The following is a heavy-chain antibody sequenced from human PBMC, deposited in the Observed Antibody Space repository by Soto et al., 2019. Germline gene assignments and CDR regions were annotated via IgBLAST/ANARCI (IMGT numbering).Heavy chain of an antibody. CDR3: AREPYYDFWSGYSHWDY. CDR2: IKQDGSEK. Sequence: EVQLVESGGGLVQPGGSLRLSCVGSGLTFSRYWMSWVRQAPGKGLEWVANIKQDGSEKYYVDSVKGRFTISRDNAEKSLSLQMNSLRADDTAVYYCAREPYYDFWSGYSHWDYWGQGTLVTVSS. J-gene: IGHJ4*02. CDR1: GLTFSRYW. V-gene: IGHV3-7*01. D-gene: IGHD3-3*01.